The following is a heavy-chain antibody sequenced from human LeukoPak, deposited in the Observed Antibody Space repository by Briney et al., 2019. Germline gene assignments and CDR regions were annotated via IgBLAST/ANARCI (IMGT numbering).Heavy chain of an antibody. J-gene: IGHJ4*02. D-gene: IGHD5-18*01. V-gene: IGHV3-64D*06. CDR3: VKDRGAYNYGLGYFDY. CDR1: GFTFSSYA. Sequence: PGGSLRLSCSASGFTFSSYAMHWVRQAPGKGLEYVSTISSNGFSTYYADDVKGIFTICRDNSKNTLYLQMSSLRAEDTAVYYCVKDRGAYNYGLGYFDYWGQGTLVTVSS. CDR2: ISSNGFST.